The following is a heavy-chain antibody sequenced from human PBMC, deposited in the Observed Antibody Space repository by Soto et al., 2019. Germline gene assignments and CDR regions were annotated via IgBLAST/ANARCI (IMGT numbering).Heavy chain of an antibody. D-gene: IGHD6-19*01. Sequence: QVQLVQSGAEVKKPGASVKVSGKASGYTFTSYDINWVRQATGQGLEWMGWMNPNSGNTGYAQKFQGRVTMTRNTSISTAYMELSSLRSEDTAVYYCARGGYSSGWYYYYYYMDVWGKGTTVTVSS. J-gene: IGHJ6*03. V-gene: IGHV1-8*01. CDR2: MNPNSGNT. CDR1: GYTFTSYD. CDR3: ARGGYSSGWYYYYYYMDV.